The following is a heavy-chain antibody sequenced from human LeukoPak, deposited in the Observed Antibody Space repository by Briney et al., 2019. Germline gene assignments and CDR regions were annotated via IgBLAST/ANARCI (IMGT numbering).Heavy chain of an antibody. CDR2: MNPNSGNT. D-gene: IGHD3-22*01. V-gene: IGHV1-8*03. Sequence: ASVKVSCKASGGTFSSYAINWVRQATGQGLEWMGWMNPNSGNTGYAQKFQGRVTITRDTSISTVYMELSSLRSEDTAVYYCAREGDYYDSSGPKGPWGQGTLVTVSS. CDR3: AREGDYYDSSGPKGP. CDR1: GGTFSSYA. J-gene: IGHJ5*02.